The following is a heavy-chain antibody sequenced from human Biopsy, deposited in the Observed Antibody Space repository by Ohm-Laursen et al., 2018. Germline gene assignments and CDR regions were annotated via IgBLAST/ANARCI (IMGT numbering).Heavy chain of an antibody. CDR1: GGTFSNYA. CDR2: IIAVSGLV. Sequence: SLVKVSCKVSGGTFSNYAISWVRQAPGEGLEWMGGIIAVSGLVNYAPKFQGRVSITADKSTTTAYMELSNLKSEDTAVYYCAADINVWNVNYWGQGTQVTVSS. CDR3: AADINVWNVNY. D-gene: IGHD1-1*01. J-gene: IGHJ4*02. V-gene: IGHV1-69*17.